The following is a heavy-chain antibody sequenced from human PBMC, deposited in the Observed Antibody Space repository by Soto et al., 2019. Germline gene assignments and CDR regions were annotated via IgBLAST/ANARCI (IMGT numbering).Heavy chain of an antibody. J-gene: IGHJ4*02. D-gene: IGHD6-13*01. CDR1: GGSVSSGSYY. CDR3: ARVGRVNLAEGY. V-gene: IGHV4-61*01. CDR2: IYYSGST. Sequence: SETLSLTCTVSGGSVSSGSYYWSWIRQPPGKGLEWIGYIYYSGSTNYNPSLKSRVTISVDTSKNQFSLKLSSVTAADTAVYYCARVGRVNLAEGYWGQGTLVTVSS.